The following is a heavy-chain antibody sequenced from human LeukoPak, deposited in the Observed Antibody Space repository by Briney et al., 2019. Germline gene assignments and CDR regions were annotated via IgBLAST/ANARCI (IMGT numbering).Heavy chain of an antibody. J-gene: IGHJ4*02. D-gene: IGHD3-9*01. CDR2: ISAYNGNT. CDR3: AREGCFDWLLDY. V-gene: IGHV1-18*01. Sequence: ASVKVSCKASGYTFTSYGISWVRQAPGQGLEWMGWISAYNGNTNYAQTLQGRVTVTTDTSTSTAYMGLRSLRYDDTAAYYCAREGCFDWLLDYWGQGTLVTVSS. CDR1: GYTFTSYG.